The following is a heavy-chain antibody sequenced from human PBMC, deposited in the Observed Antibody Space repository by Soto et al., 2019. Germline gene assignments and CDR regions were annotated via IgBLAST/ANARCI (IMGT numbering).Heavy chain of an antibody. D-gene: IGHD1-20*01. CDR3: AGFGYDWNGWD. CDR1: GLSFRNYW. J-gene: IGHJ4*02. V-gene: IGHV3-74*01. Sequence: EMQLVESGGGLVQPGGSLRLSCVASGLSFRNYWVHWVRQAPGKGLEWVSRINNDGTDTSNADPVKGRFTISRDNAKNTLYLQMNSLRDEDTAVYFCAGFGYDWNGWDWGPGTLVTVSS. CDR2: INNDGTDT.